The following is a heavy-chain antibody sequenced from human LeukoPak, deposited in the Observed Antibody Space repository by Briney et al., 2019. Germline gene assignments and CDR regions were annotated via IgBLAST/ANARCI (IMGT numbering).Heavy chain of an antibody. D-gene: IGHD1-26*01. CDR3: ARGAPRGERLGWFDP. Sequence: SETLSLTCTVSGGSISSSTYYWGWIRQPPGKGLEWLGSIYYSGSTYYNPSLKSRVTISVDTSKNQFSLKLSSVTTADTAVYYCARGAPRGERLGWFDPWGQGTLVTVSS. CDR2: IYYSGST. J-gene: IGHJ5*02. V-gene: IGHV4-39*01. CDR1: GGSISSSTYY.